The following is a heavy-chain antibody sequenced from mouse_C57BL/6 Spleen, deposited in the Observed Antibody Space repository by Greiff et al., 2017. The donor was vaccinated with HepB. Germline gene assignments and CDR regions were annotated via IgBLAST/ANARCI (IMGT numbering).Heavy chain of an antibody. V-gene: IGHV3-6*01. D-gene: IGHD1-2*01. CDR2: ISYDGSN. CDR3: AREGLRPAMDY. J-gene: IGHJ4*01. CDR1: GYSITSGYY. Sequence: EVQVVESGPGLVKPSQSLSLTCSVTGYSITSGYYWNWIRQFPGNKLEWMGYISYDGSNNYNPSLKNRISITRDTSKNQFFLKLNSVTTEDTATYYCAREGLRPAMDYWGQGTSVTVSS.